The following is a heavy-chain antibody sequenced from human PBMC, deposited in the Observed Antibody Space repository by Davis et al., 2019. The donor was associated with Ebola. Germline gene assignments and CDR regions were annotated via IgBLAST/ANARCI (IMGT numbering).Heavy chain of an antibody. CDR3: ARWGVGASYFDY. CDR2: IYYSGST. Sequence: SETLSLTCTVSGGSISSSSYYWGWIRQPPGKGLEWIGSIYYSGSTYYNPSLKSRVTISVDTSKNQFSLKLSSVTAADTAVYYCARWGVGASYFDYWGQGTLVTVSS. CDR1: GGSISSSSYY. J-gene: IGHJ4*02. V-gene: IGHV4-39*07. D-gene: IGHD1-26*01.